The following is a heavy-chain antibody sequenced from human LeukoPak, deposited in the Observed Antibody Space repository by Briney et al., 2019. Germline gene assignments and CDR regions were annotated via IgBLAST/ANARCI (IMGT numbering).Heavy chain of an antibody. J-gene: IGHJ4*02. D-gene: IGHD4-23*01. CDR2: INSDGNSR. CDR3: ARERGYGGTHFDC. Sequence: PGGSLRLSCSASGFTFSSYWMHWVRQAPGKGLVWVSRINSDGNSRSYADSVKGRFTISRDNAKNTLYLQMNSRRAEDTAVYYCARERGYGGTHFDCWGQGTLVTVSS. V-gene: IGHV3-74*01. CDR1: GFTFSSYW.